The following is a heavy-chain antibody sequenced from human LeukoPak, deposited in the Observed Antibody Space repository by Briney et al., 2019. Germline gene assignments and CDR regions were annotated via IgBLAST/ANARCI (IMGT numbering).Heavy chain of an antibody. D-gene: IGHD3-10*01. Sequence: ASVKVSCKASGYTFTSYGISWVRQAPGQGLEWMGWISAYNGNTNYAQKLQCRVTMTTDTFTSTAYMELRSLRSDDTAVYYCARVFGVSLWFGELNQFDYWGRGTLVTVSS. CDR1: GYTFTSYG. V-gene: IGHV1-18*01. CDR2: ISAYNGNT. J-gene: IGHJ4*02. CDR3: ARVFGVSLWFGELNQFDY.